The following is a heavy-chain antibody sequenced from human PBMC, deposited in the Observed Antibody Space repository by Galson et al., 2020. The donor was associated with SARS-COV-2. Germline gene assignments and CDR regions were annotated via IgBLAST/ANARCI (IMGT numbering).Heavy chain of an antibody. J-gene: IGHJ5*02. D-gene: IGHD6-13*01. CDR1: GDIFNNYG. V-gene: IGHV1-18*04. CDR2: ISAFNGNT. CDR3: AREARAAAGLFNWFDP. Sequence: ASVKVSCKAFGDIFNNYGVGWVRQAPGQGLEWMGWISAFNGNTIYAQKFQGRVTMTIDTSTNTAYMELTSLRSDDTAVDYCAREARAAAGLFNWFDPWGQGTLVTVSS.